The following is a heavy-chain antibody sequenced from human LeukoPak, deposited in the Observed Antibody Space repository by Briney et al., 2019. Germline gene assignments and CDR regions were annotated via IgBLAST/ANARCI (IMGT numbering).Heavy chain of an antibody. CDR2: ISGSGGST. CDR3: AKATATGSYSWYMDV. D-gene: IGHD1-20*01. CDR1: GFTFSSYS. V-gene: IGHV3-23*01. J-gene: IGHJ6*03. Sequence: GGSLRLSCAASGFTFSSYSRNWVRHAPGKGLEWVSTISGSGGSTYYADSVKGRFTISRDNSKNTLYLQMNSLRAEDTAVYYCAKATATGSYSWYMDVWGKGTTVTVSS.